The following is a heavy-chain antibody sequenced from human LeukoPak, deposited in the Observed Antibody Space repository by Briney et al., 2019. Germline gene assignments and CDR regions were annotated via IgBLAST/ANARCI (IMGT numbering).Heavy chain of an antibody. CDR2: IYSGGTT. V-gene: IGHV3-53*01. Sequence: GGSLRLSCAASGFTVSSNYMNWVRQAPGKGLEWVSVIYSGGTTYYADSVKGRFTISRDNSKNTLFVQMSSLRAEDTAVYYCAKGGLRVSAPWYVWGQGTTVTVSS. D-gene: IGHD2-15*01. CDR3: AKGGLRVSAPWYV. CDR1: GFTVSSNY. J-gene: IGHJ6*02.